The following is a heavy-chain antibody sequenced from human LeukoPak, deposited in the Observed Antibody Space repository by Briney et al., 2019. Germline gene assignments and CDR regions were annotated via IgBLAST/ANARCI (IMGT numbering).Heavy chain of an antibody. J-gene: IGHJ3*02. D-gene: IGHD6-19*01. V-gene: IGHV3-66*01. CDR1: GFTVSDNY. CDR3: ARTRSSAWSTDAFDI. CDR2: IYRGGST. Sequence: GGSLRLSCAASGFTVSDNYMSWVRQGPGKGLEWVSVIYRGGSTYYVDSVKGRFTISRDNSKNTLYLQMNSLRAEDTAIYFCARTRSSAWSTDAFDIWGQGTMVTVSS.